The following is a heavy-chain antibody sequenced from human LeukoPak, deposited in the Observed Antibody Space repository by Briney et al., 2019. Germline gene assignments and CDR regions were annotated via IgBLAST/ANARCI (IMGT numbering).Heavy chain of an antibody. J-gene: IGHJ5*02. V-gene: IGHV3-53*01. CDR1: GFTVSSNY. D-gene: IGHD6-19*01. CDR2: IYSGGST. CDR3: ARVWDSSGWSRFDP. Sequence: PGGSLRLSCAASGFTVSSNYMSWVRQAPGKGLEWVSVIYSGGSTYYTDSVKGRFTISRDNSKNTLYLQMNSLRADDTAVYYCARVWDSSGWSRFDPWGQGTRVTVSS.